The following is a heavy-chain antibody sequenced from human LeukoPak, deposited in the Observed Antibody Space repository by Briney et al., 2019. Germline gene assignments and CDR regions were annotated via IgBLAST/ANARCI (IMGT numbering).Heavy chain of an antibody. CDR3: AKGRGYYGYAADYFQD. CDR2: IWNDGSNK. Sequence: GRSLRLSCEASGFTFSIYGMHWVRQAPGKGLEWVAVIWNDGSNKYYVDSVKGRFTISRDNSKNTLYLQMNSLRAEDTAVYYCAKGRGYYGYAADYFQDWGQGTLVTVSS. V-gene: IGHV3-33*06. J-gene: IGHJ1*01. CDR1: GFTFSIYG. D-gene: IGHD3-10*01.